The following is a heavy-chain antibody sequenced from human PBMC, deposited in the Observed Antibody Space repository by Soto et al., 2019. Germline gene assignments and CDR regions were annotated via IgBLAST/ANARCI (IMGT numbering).Heavy chain of an antibody. CDR3: ARYHIVVVPAATRVVYYYYGMDG. Sequence: PSETLSLTCAVYGGSFSGYYWSWIRQPPGKGREWIGEINHSGSTNYNPSLKNRITITIATSKNQFSMKLSSVTAADTAVYYCARYHIVVVPAATRVVYYYYGMDGWGQGTTVT. CDR1: GGSFSGYY. J-gene: IGHJ6*02. V-gene: IGHV4-34*01. D-gene: IGHD2-2*01. CDR2: INHSGST.